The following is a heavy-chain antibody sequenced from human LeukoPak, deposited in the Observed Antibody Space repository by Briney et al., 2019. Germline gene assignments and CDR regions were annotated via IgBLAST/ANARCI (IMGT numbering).Heavy chain of an antibody. V-gene: IGHV3-11*04. Sequence: GGSLRLSCAASGFTVSSNYMSWIRQAPGTGLEWVSYISSSGTSIHYADSVKGRFTISRDNAKNSLYLQMNSLRAEDTAVYYCAKGDYDSSGEFDYWGQGTLVTVSS. CDR3: AKGDYDSSGEFDY. J-gene: IGHJ4*02. CDR1: GFTVSSNY. CDR2: ISSSGTSI. D-gene: IGHD3-22*01.